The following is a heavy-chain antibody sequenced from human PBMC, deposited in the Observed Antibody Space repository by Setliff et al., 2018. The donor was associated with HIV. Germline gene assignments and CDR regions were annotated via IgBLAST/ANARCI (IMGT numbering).Heavy chain of an antibody. Sequence: ASVKVSCKASGYTFTGYYMHWVRQAPGQGLEWLGTVNPSTGRTTYAQNFQGRVAMTRDSSTNTVYMEVSSLKSDDTAVYYCARAVLYSGSYYPFDYWGQGVLVTVSS. D-gene: IGHD1-26*01. V-gene: IGHV1-46*01. CDR2: VNPSTGRT. J-gene: IGHJ4*02. CDR1: GYTFTGYY. CDR3: ARAVLYSGSYYPFDY.